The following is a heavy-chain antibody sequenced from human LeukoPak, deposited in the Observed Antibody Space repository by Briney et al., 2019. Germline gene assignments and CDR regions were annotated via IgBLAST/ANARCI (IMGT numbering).Heavy chain of an antibody. D-gene: IGHD3-3*01. V-gene: IGHV3-66*01. CDR3: ARGRRITIFGVIIDRYFDY. CDR1: GFTVSSNH. J-gene: IGHJ4*02. CDR2: IYSGGTT. Sequence: GGSLRLSCAASGFTVSSNHMSWVRQAPGKGLEWVSVIYSGGTTYYAGSVKGRFTISRDNSKNTLYLQMNSLRAEDTAVYHCARGRRITIFGVIIDRYFDYWGQGTLVTVSS.